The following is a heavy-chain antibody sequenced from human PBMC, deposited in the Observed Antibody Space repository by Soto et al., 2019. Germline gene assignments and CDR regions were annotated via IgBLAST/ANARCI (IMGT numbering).Heavy chain of an antibody. D-gene: IGHD3-3*01. CDR3: ARQSCQATIPADDAFDI. CDR1: GYSVTLSW. CDR2: IYPVDSDT. J-gene: IGHJ3*02. V-gene: IGHV5-51*01. Sequence: PGASLTVSGKVSGYSVTLSWIGWVRHVLGKCLEWMGIIYPVDSDTRYSPSFQGQVTISADKSISTAYLQWSSLKASDTAMYYCARQSCQATIPADDAFDIWGQGTMVTVSS.